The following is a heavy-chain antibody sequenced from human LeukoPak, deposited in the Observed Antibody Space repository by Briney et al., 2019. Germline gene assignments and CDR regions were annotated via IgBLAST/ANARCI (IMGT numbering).Heavy chain of an antibody. V-gene: IGHV3-30*04. D-gene: IGHD6-6*01. CDR1: GYTFTSYY. CDR3: ARDFVVGDSSSFD. CDR2: IHYDGDYK. J-gene: IGHJ4*02. Sequence: SCKASGYTFTSYYMHWVRQAPGKGLEWVTFIHYDGDYKYYADSVKGRFTISRDNSKNTLYLQMNSLRAEDTAVYYCARDFVVGDSSSFDWGQGTLVTVSS.